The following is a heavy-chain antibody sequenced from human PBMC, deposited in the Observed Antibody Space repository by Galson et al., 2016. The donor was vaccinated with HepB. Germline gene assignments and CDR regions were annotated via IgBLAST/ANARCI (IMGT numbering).Heavy chain of an antibody. CDR2: IWSDGGKQ. J-gene: IGHJ4*02. CDR3: ARDDTHDNRVTYDY. Sequence: SLRLSCAASGFTFSNYAMHWVRQAPGKGLEWVAVIWSDGGKQYYPDSVKGRFTISRDNSKNTLYLQMNSLRVEDKAVYYCARDDTHDNRVTYDYWGQGTLVTISS. CDR1: GFTFSNYA. V-gene: IGHV3-33*01. D-gene: IGHD2/OR15-2a*01.